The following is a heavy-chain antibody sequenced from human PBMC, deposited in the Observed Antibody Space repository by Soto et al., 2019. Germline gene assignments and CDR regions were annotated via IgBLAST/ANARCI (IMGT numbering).Heavy chain of an antibody. V-gene: IGHV1-8*01. Sequence: GASVKVSCKASGYTFTSYDINWVRQATGQGLEWMGWMNPNNGNTGYAQKFQGRVTMTRNTSISTAYMELSSLRSEDTAVYYCARGFFETIWFGELSPGEKKYYFDYWGQGTLVTVSS. CDR3: ARGFFETIWFGELSPGEKKYYFDY. CDR2: MNPNNGNT. D-gene: IGHD3-10*01. J-gene: IGHJ4*02. CDR1: GYTFTSYD.